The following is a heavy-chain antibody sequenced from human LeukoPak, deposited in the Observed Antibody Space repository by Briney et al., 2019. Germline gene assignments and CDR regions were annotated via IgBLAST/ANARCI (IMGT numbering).Heavy chain of an antibody. Sequence: GGTLRLSCAASGFTFSSYGMSWVRQAPGKGLEWVSAISGSGGSTYYADSAKGRFTISRDNSKNTLYLQMNSLRAEDTAVYYCAKDSVYDILTGYYDYWGQGTLVTVSS. D-gene: IGHD3-9*01. V-gene: IGHV3-23*01. CDR1: GFTFSSYG. CDR2: ISGSGGST. CDR3: AKDSVYDILTGYYDY. J-gene: IGHJ4*02.